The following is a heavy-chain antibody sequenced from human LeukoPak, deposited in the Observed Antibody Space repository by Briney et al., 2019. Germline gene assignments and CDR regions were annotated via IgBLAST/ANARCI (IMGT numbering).Heavy chain of an antibody. D-gene: IGHD6-13*01. CDR3: ARDRGSSWYEGLY. Sequence: PGRSLRLSCAASGFTFSSYAMHWVRQAPGKGLEWVSSISSSSSYIYYADSVKGRFTISRDNAKNSLYLQMNSLRAEDTAVYYCARDRGSSWYEGLYWGQGTLVTVSS. CDR2: ISSSSSYI. CDR1: GFTFSSYA. J-gene: IGHJ4*02. V-gene: IGHV3-21*01.